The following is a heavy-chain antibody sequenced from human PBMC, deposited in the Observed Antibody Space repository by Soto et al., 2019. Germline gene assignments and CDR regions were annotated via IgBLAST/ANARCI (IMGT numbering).Heavy chain of an antibody. J-gene: IGHJ6*02. V-gene: IGHV1-69*13. CDR2: IIPIFGTA. CDR1: GGTFSSYA. Sequence: SVKVSCKASGGTFSSYAISWVRQAPGQGLEWMGGIIPIFGTANYAQKFQGRVTITADESTSTAYMELSSLRSEDTAVYYCARDCSGGSCYSRYYYYGMDVWGQGTTVTVSS. CDR3: ARDCSGGSCYSRYYYYGMDV. D-gene: IGHD2-15*01.